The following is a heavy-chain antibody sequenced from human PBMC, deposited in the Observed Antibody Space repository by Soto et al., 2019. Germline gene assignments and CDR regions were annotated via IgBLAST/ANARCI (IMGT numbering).Heavy chain of an antibody. V-gene: IGHV3-33*01. CDR3: ARDRASIVVVTAIGY. Sequence: QVQLVESGGGVVQPGRSLRLSCAASGFTFSSYGMHWVRQAPGKGLEWVAVIWYDGSNKYYADSVKGRFTISRDNSKNTLYLQMNSPRAEDTAVYYCARDRASIVVVTAIGYWGQGTLVTVSS. CDR1: GFTFSSYG. D-gene: IGHD2-21*02. CDR2: IWYDGSNK. J-gene: IGHJ4*02.